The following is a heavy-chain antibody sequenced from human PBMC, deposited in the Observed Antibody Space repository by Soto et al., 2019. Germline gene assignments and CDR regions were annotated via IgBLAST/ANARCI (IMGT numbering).Heavy chain of an antibody. J-gene: IGHJ4*02. CDR3: ARKDYYTSGSPY. V-gene: IGHV4-30-4*01. CDR1: GGSVRSTDYY. Sequence: QVQLQESGPGLVKPSQTLSLTCTVSGGSVRSTDYYWSWIRQPPGKGLEWIGYIYHSGSAYYNPSLKRRVTISVDTSKNQFSLKLTSVTAADTAIYYCARKDYYTSGSPYWGQGTLVTVSS. D-gene: IGHD3-10*01. CDR2: IYHSGSA.